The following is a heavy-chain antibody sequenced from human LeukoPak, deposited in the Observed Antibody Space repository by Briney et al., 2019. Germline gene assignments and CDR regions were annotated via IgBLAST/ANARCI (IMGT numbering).Heavy chain of an antibody. D-gene: IGHD6-13*01. J-gene: IGHJ4*02. V-gene: IGHV3-21*01. CDR1: GFTFSSYS. CDR2: ISSSSSYI. Sequence: PGGSLRLSCAASGFTFSSYSMNWVRQAPGKGLEWVSSISSSSSYIYYADSVKGRFTISRDNAKNSLYLQMNSLRAEDTAVYYCARWGYSSSWTGYYFDYWGQGTLVTVSS. CDR3: ARWGYSSSWTGYYFDY.